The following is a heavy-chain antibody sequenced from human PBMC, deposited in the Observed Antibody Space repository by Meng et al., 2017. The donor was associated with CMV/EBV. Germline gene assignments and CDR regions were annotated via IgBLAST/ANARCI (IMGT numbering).Heavy chain of an antibody. CDR2: IYYSGST. CDR3: ARGYCSGGSCYSLPTNWFDP. J-gene: IGHJ5*02. V-gene: IGHV4-61*01. Sequence: SGSYYWIWARPPPGKGLEWIGYIYYSGSTNYNSSLKSRVTISVDTSKNQFSLKLSSVTAADTAVYYCARGYCSGGSCYSLPTNWFDPWGQGTLVTVSS. CDR1: SGSYY. D-gene: IGHD2-15*01.